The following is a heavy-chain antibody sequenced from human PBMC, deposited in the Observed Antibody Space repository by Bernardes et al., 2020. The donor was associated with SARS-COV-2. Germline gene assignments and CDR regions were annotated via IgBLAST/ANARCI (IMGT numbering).Heavy chain of an antibody. Sequence: GGSLRLSCAASGFTFDDYAMHWVRQAPGKGLEWVSGISWNSGSIGYADSVKGRFTISRDNAKNSLYLQMNSLRAEDTALYYCANEGDYWGQGTLVTVSS. CDR3: ANEGDY. CDR2: ISWNSGSI. J-gene: IGHJ4*02. V-gene: IGHV3-9*01. CDR1: GFTFDDYA.